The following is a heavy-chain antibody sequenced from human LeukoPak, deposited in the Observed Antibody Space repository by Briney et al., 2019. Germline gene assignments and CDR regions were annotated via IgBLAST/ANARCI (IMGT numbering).Heavy chain of an antibody. CDR3: AKDHTPPELLWFGELFDY. Sequence: QSGGSLKLSCAASGFTFSSYTMNWVRKAPGKGLEWVSYINSDSRTISYADSVKGRFTISRDNSKNTLYLQMNSLRAEDTAVYYCAKDHTPPELLWFGELFDYWGQGTLVTVSS. V-gene: IGHV3-48*01. CDR2: INSDSRTI. J-gene: IGHJ4*02. D-gene: IGHD3-10*01. CDR1: GFTFSSYT.